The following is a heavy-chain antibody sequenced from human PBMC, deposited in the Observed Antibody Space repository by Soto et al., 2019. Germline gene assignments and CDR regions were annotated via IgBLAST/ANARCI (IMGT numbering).Heavy chain of an antibody. CDR3: ARDWAVAGSTKYNWFDP. D-gene: IGHD6-19*01. CDR1: GGSIGSGNYY. V-gene: IGHV4-61*01. J-gene: IGHJ5*02. CDR2: IYYSGST. Sequence: PSETLSLTCTVSGGSIGSGNYYWSWIRQPPGKGLEWIGYIYYSGSTNYNPSLKSRVTISVDTSKNQFSLKLSSVTAADTAVYYCARDWAVAGSTKYNWFDPWGQGTLVTVSS.